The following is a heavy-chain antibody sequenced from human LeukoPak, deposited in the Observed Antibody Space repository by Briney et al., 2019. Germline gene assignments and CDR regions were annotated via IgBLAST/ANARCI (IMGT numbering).Heavy chain of an antibody. Sequence: EGSLRLSCAASGFTFSDYYMSWIRQAPGKGLEWVSYISSSGSTIYYADSVKGRFTISRDNAKNSLYLQMNSLRAEDTAVYYCARDSSPRTAYYYYGMDVWGQGTTVTVSS. V-gene: IGHV3-11*01. J-gene: IGHJ6*02. CDR3: ARDSSPRTAYYYYGMDV. D-gene: IGHD2-21*02. CDR1: GFTFSDYY. CDR2: ISSSGSTI.